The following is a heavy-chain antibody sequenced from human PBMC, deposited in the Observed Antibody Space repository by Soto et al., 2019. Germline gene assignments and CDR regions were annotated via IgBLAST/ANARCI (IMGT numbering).Heavy chain of an antibody. J-gene: IGHJ6*02. Sequence: GGSLRLSCAASGFTFSSYWMSWVRQAPGKGLEWVANIKQDGSEKYYVDSVKGRFTISRDNAKNSLYLQMNSLRAEDSTVYYCATFWSYGMDVWGQGTTVTVSS. CDR2: IKQDGSEK. CDR3: ATFWSYGMDV. D-gene: IGHD3-3*01. CDR1: GFTFSSYW. V-gene: IGHV3-7*01.